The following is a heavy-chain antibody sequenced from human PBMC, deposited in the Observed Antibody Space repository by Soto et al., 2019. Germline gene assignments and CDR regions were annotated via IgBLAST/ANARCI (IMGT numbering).Heavy chain of an antibody. Sequence: SLRLSCAASGFTFSSYGMHWVRQAPGKGLEWVAVISYDGSNKYYADSVKGRFTISRDNSKNTLYLQMNSLRAEDTAVYYCAKVGGSGPGYYYYGMDVWGQGTTVTVSS. V-gene: IGHV3-30*18. J-gene: IGHJ6*02. CDR3: AKVGGSGPGYYYYGMDV. CDR2: ISYDGSNK. D-gene: IGHD1-26*01. CDR1: GFTFSSYG.